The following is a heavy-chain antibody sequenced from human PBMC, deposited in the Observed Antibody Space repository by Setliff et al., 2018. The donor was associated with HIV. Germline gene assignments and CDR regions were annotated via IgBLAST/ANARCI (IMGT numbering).Heavy chain of an antibody. CDR3: AKEPSYYYDSSGYSGIAH. CDR2: TKYDGSES. V-gene: IGHV3-7*03. CDR1: GLTFNRYW. Sequence: GGSLRLSCVASGLTFNRYWMSWVRQVPGKGLEWVSNTKYDGSESYYVDSVKGRFIASTDNAKNSLFLQMNSLRAEDTAVYYCAKEPSYYYDSSGYSGIAHWGQGTLVTVSS. J-gene: IGHJ4*02. D-gene: IGHD3-22*01.